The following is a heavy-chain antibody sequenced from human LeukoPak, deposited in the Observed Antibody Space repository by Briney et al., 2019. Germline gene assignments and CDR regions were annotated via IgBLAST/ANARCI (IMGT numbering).Heavy chain of an antibody. Sequence: PVGSLRLSCAASGFTFSSYSMNWVRQVPGKGLEWLSYISIIGKTIYYADSVKARFSVTRDNANSSLYLHVHGLRVEDTAIYYCARGKYYSAWGQGTLVTVSS. CDR3: ARGKYYSA. CDR2: ISIIGKTI. CDR1: GFTFSSYS. D-gene: IGHD2/OR15-2a*01. J-gene: IGHJ5*02. V-gene: IGHV3-48*04.